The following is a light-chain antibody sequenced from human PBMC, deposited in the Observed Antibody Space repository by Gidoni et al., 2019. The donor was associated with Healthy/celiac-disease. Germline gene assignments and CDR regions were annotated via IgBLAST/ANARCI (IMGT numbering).Light chain of an antibody. Sequence: EIVMTQSPATLSVSPGERATLSCRASQSVSSNLAWYQQKPGQAPRLLIYGASIRATGIPARFSGSGSGTEFTLTISILQSEDFAVYYCQQYNNWPPLTFGPGTKVEIK. CDR2: GAS. V-gene: IGKV3D-15*03. J-gene: IGKJ3*01. CDR1: QSVSSN. CDR3: QQYNNWPPLT.